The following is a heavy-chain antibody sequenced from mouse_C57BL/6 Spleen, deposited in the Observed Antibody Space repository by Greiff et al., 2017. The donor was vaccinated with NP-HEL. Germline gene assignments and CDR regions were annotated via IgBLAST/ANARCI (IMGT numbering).Heavy chain of an antibody. CDR1: GYAFSSSW. V-gene: IGHV1-82*01. Sequence: VQLQQSGPELVKPGASVKISCKASGYAFSSSWMNWVKQRPGKGLEWIGRIYPGDGDTNYNGKFKGKATLTADKSSSTAYMQLSSLTSEDSAVYFCANGDGAWFAYWGQGTLVTVSA. D-gene: IGHD4-1*02. CDR3: ANGDGAWFAY. CDR2: IYPGDGDT. J-gene: IGHJ3*01.